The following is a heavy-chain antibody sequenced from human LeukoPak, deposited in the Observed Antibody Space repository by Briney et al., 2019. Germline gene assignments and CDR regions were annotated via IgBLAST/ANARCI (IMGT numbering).Heavy chain of an antibody. D-gene: IGHD5-24*01. CDR3: TRRAARWQFDL. Sequence: GRSLRLSCAVSGFNFDDYAMHWVRQAPGRGLEWVSGINWKTGNGIYANSVKGRFTISRDNAKNSLYLQMSSLRAEDTALYYCTRRAARWQFDLWGRGTLLTVSS. V-gene: IGHV3-9*01. CDR2: INWKTGNG. CDR1: GFNFDDYA. J-gene: IGHJ2*01.